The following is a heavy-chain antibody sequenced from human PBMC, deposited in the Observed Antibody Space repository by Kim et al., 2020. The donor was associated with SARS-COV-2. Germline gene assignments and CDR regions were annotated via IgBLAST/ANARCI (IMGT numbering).Heavy chain of an antibody. CDR3: TKDRPGYCSGSWCYSLADS. J-gene: IGHJ4*02. D-gene: IGHD2-15*01. CDR1: GFTFSNYA. V-gene: IGHV3-23*01. CDR2: VSGGGGST. Sequence: GGSLRLSCAAYGFTFSNYAMSWVRQAPGQGLQWVSSVSGGGGSTYYADSVKGRFTISRDSSKTTLYLQMNALRAEDTAIYYCTKDRPGYCSGSWCYSLADSWGQGTLVTVSS.